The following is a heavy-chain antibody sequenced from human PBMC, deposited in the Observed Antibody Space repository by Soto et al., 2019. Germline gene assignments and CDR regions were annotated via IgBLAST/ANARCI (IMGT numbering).Heavy chain of an antibody. V-gene: IGHV4-4*08. CDR2: ISISGRA. CDR1: GGSISSDY. CDR3: ATLQRQPDPNIQY. J-gene: IGHJ4*02. D-gene: IGHD1-1*01. Sequence: PSETLALTCAAGGGSISSDYWSWIREPAGEVVWWGGYISISGRANYAPSFKGRVTISADASKNQFSLKLSSVTAADTAVYYCATLQRQPDPNIQYWGQGTLVTVS.